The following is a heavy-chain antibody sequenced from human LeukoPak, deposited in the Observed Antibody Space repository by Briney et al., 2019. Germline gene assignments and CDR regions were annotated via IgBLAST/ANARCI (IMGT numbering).Heavy chain of an antibody. D-gene: IGHD3-3*01. CDR1: GFTFSNYW. Sequence: GSLRLTCAASGFTFSNYWMTWVRQAPGKGLEWVADIKQDGSEKLYVKSVRGRFTVSRDNAKMSLFLQLNSLRAEDTAVYYCARDNGVVHGVYYMDVWGKGTTVTVS. J-gene: IGHJ6*03. CDR2: IKQDGSEK. V-gene: IGHV3-7*01. CDR3: ARDNGVVHGVYYMDV.